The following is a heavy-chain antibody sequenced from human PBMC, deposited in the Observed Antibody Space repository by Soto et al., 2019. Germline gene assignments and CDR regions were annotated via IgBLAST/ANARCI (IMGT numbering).Heavy chain of an antibody. CDR3: ATHTPRTGWFQRSPYYGMHL. CDR1: GFPRSNSA. J-gene: IGHJ6*02. V-gene: IGHV1-58*01. Sequence: SGKVSCKASGFPRSNSAVQWVRQARGQRLEWIGRIVVGTGNTDYAQKFQERVTITRDMSTRTAYMELSSLRSEDTAVYYCATHTPRTGWFQRSPYYGMHLWGQGTTVTVSS. D-gene: IGHD6-19*01. CDR2: IVVGTGNT.